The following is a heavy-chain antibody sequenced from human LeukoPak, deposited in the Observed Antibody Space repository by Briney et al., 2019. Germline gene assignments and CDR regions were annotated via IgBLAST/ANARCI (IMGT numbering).Heavy chain of an antibody. J-gene: IGHJ4*02. CDR2: INPNSGGT. D-gene: IGHD5-18*01. V-gene: IGHV1-2*02. CDR3: ARAGELWLSLVTYYFDY. CDR1: GYTFTGYY. Sequence: GASVKVSCKASGYTFTGYYMHWVRQAPGQGLEWMGWINPNSGGTNYAQKFQGRVTMTRDTSISTAYMELSRLRSDDTAVYYCARAGELWLSLVTYYFDYWGQGTLVTVSS.